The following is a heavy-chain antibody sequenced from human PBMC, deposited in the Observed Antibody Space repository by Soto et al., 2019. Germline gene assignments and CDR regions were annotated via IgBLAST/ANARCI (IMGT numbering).Heavy chain of an antibody. CDR3: ARDGKKSVAGIVY. CDR2: VSQNGDRK. Sequence: GGSLRLSCAASGFPFYNYAMSWVRQAPGKGLEWASRVSQNGDRKDYADSVKGRFTISRDNSKNTLYLQMNSLRAEDTAVYYCARDGKKSVAGIVYWGQGTLVTVSS. CDR1: GFPFYNYA. V-gene: IGHV3-23*01. D-gene: IGHD6-19*01. J-gene: IGHJ4*02.